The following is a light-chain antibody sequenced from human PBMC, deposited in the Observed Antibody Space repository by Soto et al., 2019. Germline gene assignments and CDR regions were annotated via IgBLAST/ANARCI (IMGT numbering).Light chain of an antibody. CDR2: ATS. Sequence: EIVLTQSPGTLSLSLGERATLSCRASQSVSSNYLAWYQQKPGQAPRLLIYATSTRATGIPDRFSGSGSGTDFTLTISRLEPEDFAVYYCQQYGTSPRYSFGQGTKLEI. CDR1: QSVSSNY. J-gene: IGKJ2*03. CDR3: QQYGTSPRYS. V-gene: IGKV3-20*01.